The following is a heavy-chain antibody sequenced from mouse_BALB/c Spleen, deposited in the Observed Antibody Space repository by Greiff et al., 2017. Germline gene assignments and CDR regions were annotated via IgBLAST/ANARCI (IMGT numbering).Heavy chain of an antibody. CDR3: ARGWGNYVAWFAY. D-gene: IGHD2-1*01. CDR1: GVSITSGY. CDR2: ISYSGST. V-gene: IGHV3-8*02. J-gene: IGHJ3*01. Sequence: EVQLQESGPSLVKPSQTLSLTCSVTGVSITSGYWNWIRKFPGNKLEYMGYISYSGSTYYNPSLKSRISITRDTSKNQYYLQLNSVTTEDTATYYCARGWGNYVAWFAYWGQGTLVTVSA.